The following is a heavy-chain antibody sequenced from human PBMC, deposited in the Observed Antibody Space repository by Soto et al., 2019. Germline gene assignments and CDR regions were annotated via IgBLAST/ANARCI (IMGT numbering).Heavy chain of an antibody. CDR2: IYPGDSDT. CDR3: AIPQDSSSSGTAFDI. Sequence: PGESLKISCKGSGYSFTSYWIGWVRQMPGKGLEWMGIIYPGDSDTRYSPSFQGQVTISADKSISTAYLQWSSLKASDTAMYYCAIPQDSSSSGTAFDIWGQGTMVTVSS. D-gene: IGHD6-6*01. J-gene: IGHJ3*02. CDR1: GYSFTSYW. V-gene: IGHV5-51*01.